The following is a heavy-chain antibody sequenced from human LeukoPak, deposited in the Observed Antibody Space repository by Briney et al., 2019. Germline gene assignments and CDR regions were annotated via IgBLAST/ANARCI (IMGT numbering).Heavy chain of an antibody. CDR3: TTVLDSSGYYYVTDAFDI. V-gene: IGHV3-15*01. CDR1: GCIFSNSR. D-gene: IGHD3-22*01. CDR2: ITSDSDGGTT. J-gene: IGHJ3*02. Sequence: KPGALMISSWGASGCIFSNSRISLRRLPPERRQGMVGIITSDSDGGTTDYAATVKVRFTISRDDSKTTLYLQMNSLKTEDTAVYYYTTVLDSSGYYYVTDAFDIWGQGTMVTVSS.